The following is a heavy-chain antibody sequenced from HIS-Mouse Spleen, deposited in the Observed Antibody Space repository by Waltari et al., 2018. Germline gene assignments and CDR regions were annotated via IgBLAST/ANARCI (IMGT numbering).Heavy chain of an antibody. J-gene: IGHJ4*02. CDR3: AKDKHHAFDY. CDR1: GVTLSSYG. Sequence: QVQLVESGGGVVKPGRSMRLSCAAAGVTLSSYGMHWVRQAPGKWLEWVAVISYDGSNKYYADSVKGRFTISRDNSKNTLYLQMNSLRAEDTAVYYCAKDKHHAFDYWGQGTLVTVSS. CDR2: ISYDGSNK. V-gene: IGHV3-30*18.